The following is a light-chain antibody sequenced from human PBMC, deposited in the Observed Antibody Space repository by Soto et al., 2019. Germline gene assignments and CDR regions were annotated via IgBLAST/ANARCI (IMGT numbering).Light chain of an antibody. CDR1: SSDVAGYNY. V-gene: IGLV2-14*01. J-gene: IGLJ3*02. CDR3: SSYTSSNTWV. CDR2: EVS. Sequence: QSALTQPASVSGSPGQSITISCTGSSSDVAGYNYVSWYQQHPGRAPKFIIFEVSNRPSGVSSRFSGSKSGNTASLTISGLQAEDEAEYYCSSYTSSNTWVFGGGTKVTVL.